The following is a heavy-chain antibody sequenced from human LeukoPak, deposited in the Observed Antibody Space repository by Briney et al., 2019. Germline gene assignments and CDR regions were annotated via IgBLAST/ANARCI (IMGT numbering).Heavy chain of an antibody. D-gene: IGHD4-23*01. Sequence: GGSLRLSCAAAGFTFSSYEMNWVRQAPGKGLEWVSYISSSGSTIYYADSVKGRFTISRDNAKNSLYLQMNSLRAEDTAVYYCARESRTVVRARGAFDIWGQGTMVTVSS. V-gene: IGHV3-48*03. CDR1: GFTFSSYE. CDR3: ARESRTVVRARGAFDI. CDR2: ISSSGSTI. J-gene: IGHJ3*02.